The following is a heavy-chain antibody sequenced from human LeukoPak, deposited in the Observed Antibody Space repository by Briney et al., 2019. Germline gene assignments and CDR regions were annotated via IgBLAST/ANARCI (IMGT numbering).Heavy chain of an antibody. CDR3: AMGPTDDY. CDR1: GFTFSSYS. D-gene: IGHD3-16*01. V-gene: IGHV3-21*01. J-gene: IGHJ4*02. CDR2: ISSSSSYI. Sequence: GGSLRLSCAASGFTFSSYSMNWVRQAPGKGLEWVSSISSSSSYIYYADSVTGRLTISRDNAKNSLYLQMNSLRAEDTAVYYCAMGPTDDYWGQGTLVTVSS.